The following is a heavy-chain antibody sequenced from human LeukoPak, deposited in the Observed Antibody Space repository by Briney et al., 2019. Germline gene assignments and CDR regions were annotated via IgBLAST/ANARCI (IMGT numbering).Heavy chain of an antibody. CDR2: ISGSASAT. D-gene: IGHD5-18*01. J-gene: IGHJ4*02. CDR3: AKVGGYSYGGYFDY. CDR1: GFTFSRYA. V-gene: IGHV3-23*01. Sequence: PGGSLRLSCAASGFTFSRYAMSWVRQAPGKGLEWVSGISGSASATYYADSVKSRFTISRDNSKNTMYLQMNSLRAEDTAVYYCAKVGGYSYGGYFDYWGQGTLVTVSS.